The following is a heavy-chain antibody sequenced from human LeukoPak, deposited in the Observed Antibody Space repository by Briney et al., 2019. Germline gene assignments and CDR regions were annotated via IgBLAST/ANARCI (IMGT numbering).Heavy chain of an antibody. V-gene: IGHV3-15*01. CDR3: TTTLRWELSVDY. J-gene: IGHJ4*02. CDR2: IKSKTDGGTT. D-gene: IGHD1-26*01. CDR1: GFTFSNAW. Sequence: PGGSLRLSCAASGFTFSNAWMSWVRQAPGKGLEWVGRIKSKTDGGTTDYAAPAKGRFTISRDDSKNTLYLQMNSLETEDTAVYYCTTTLRWELSVDYWGQGTLVTVSS.